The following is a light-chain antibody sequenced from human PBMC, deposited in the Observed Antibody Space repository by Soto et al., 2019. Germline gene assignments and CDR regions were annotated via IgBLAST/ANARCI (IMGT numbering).Light chain of an antibody. Sequence: EIEMTQSPATLSLAPGERVTLSCRASESVSTNLAWYQQKPGQAPRLLIFGASKRATGIPDRFSGSGSGRDFTLTISGLEPEDFAVYYCQQYGSSPLISFGQGTRLEN. V-gene: IGKV3-20*01. J-gene: IGKJ5*01. CDR2: GAS. CDR3: QQYGSSPLIS. CDR1: ESVSTN.